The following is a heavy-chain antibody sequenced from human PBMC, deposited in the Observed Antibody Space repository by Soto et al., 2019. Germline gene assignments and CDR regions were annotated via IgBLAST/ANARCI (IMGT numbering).Heavy chain of an antibody. D-gene: IGHD6-13*01. CDR1: GGSISSSNW. CDR3: ARDNSSSWYGVDYYYGMDV. J-gene: IGHJ6*02. CDR2: IYHSGST. Sequence: PSETLSLTCAVSGGSISSSNWWSWVRQPPGKGLEWIGEIYHSGSTNYNPSLKSRVTISVDKSKNQFSLKLSSVTAADTAVYYCARDNSSSWYGVDYYYGMDVWGQGTTVTVSS. V-gene: IGHV4-4*02.